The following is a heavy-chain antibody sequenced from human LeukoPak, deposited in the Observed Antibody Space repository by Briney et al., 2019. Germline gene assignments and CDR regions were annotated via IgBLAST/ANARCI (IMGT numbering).Heavy chain of an antibody. CDR3: ARENYDMLTGDYKAFLDY. V-gene: IGHV1-2*02. CDR2: INPNSGVT. Sequence: ASVKVSCKASGYTFIGYYMHWVRQAPGQGLEWMGWINPNSGVTNYAQKFQGRVTMTRDTSISTAYMELTSLRSDDTAVYYCARENYDMLTGDYKAFLDYWGQGILVTVSS. D-gene: IGHD3-9*01. J-gene: IGHJ4*02. CDR1: GYTFIGYY.